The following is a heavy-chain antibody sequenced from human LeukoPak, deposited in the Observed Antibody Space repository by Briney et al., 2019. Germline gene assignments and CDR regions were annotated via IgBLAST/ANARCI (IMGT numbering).Heavy chain of an antibody. Sequence: GGSLRLSCAASGFTSSSYWMHWVRQAPGKGLVWVSRIDSDGNITSYADSVKGRFTISRDNAKNTLYLQMNSLRAEDTAVYYCARISYDSSGYYDYWGQGTLVTVSS. CDR2: IDSDGNIT. D-gene: IGHD3-22*01. CDR1: GFTSSSYW. V-gene: IGHV3-74*01. J-gene: IGHJ4*02. CDR3: ARISYDSSGYYDY.